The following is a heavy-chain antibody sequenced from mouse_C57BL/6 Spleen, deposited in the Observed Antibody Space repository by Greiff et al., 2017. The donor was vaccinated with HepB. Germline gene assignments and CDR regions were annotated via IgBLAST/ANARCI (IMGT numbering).Heavy chain of an antibody. CDR1: GYTFTSYW. J-gene: IGHJ4*01. CDR3: APMIYDGYYAMDY. Sequence: LVESGAELAKPGASVKLSCKASGYTFTSYWMHWVKQRPGQGLEWIGYINPSSGYTKYNQKFKDKATLTADKSSSTAYMQLSSLTYEDSAVYYCAPMIYDGYYAMDYWGQGTSVTVSS. CDR2: INPSSGYT. V-gene: IGHV1-7*01. D-gene: IGHD2-3*01.